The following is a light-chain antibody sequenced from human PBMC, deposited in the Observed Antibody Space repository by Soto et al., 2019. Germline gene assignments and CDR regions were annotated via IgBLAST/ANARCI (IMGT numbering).Light chain of an antibody. CDR1: ASISSW. Sequence: DIQMTQSPPTLSSSVVGIVTITCRASASISSWLAWYQQQPGKAPKLLIYKSSILENGVPSRFSGGGSGTEFTLTISSLQPDDFATYYCQQYGAFGQGTKVDI. CDR2: KSS. J-gene: IGKJ1*01. CDR3: QQYGA. V-gene: IGKV1-5*03.